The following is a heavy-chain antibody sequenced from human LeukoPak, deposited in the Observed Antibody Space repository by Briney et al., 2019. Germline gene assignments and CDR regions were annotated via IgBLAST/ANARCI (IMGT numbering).Heavy chain of an antibody. CDR1: GGSFSNYY. Sequence: SETLSLTCTVSGGSFSNYYWSWIRQPAGKGLEWIGRIYTSGSTNYNPSVKSRVQMSVDTSNNQVSLKLTSVTAADTAVYYCARQPPQYYGMDVWGQGTTVTVSS. CDR3: ARQPPQYYGMDV. V-gene: IGHV4-4*07. D-gene: IGHD1-14*01. CDR2: IYTSGST. J-gene: IGHJ6*02.